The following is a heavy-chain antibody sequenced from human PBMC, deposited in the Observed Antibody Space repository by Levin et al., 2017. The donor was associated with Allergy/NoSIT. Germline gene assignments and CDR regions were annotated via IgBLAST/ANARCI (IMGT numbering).Heavy chain of an antibody. CDR3: ARTSDFDY. V-gene: IGHV1-2*03. CDR1: GYTFTGYY. CDR2: INPNSGGT. Sequence: LGASVKVSCKASGYTFTGYYIHWVRQAPGQGLEWMGWINPNSGGTNYAQNFQGRVTMTRDTSIRTAYMELSSLRSDDTAIYYCARTSDFDYWGQGTLVTVSS. J-gene: IGHJ4*02.